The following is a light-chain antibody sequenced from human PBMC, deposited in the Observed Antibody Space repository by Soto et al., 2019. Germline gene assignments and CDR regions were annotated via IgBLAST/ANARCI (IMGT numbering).Light chain of an antibody. CDR1: QSVSSY. CDR3: QQRSNS. CDR2: DAS. V-gene: IGKV3-11*01. Sequence: EIVLTQSPATLSLSPGERATLSCRASQSVSSYLAWYQQKPGQAPRLLIYDASNRATGIPARFSGSGSGTDFTLTIRSLEPEDFEVYYCQQRSNSFGQGTRLEIK. J-gene: IGKJ5*01.